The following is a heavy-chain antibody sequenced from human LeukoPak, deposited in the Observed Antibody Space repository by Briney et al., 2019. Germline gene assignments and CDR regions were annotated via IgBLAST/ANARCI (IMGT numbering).Heavy chain of an antibody. CDR3: ATHWYDRSGHFPPGSY. V-gene: IGHV4-39*01. D-gene: IGHD3-22*01. Sequence: SESLSLTCTVSGGSISSSSYYWGWIRQPPGKGLEWIGSIYYSGNTYFNPSLKSRLTISVDTSKNQFSLTLISVTAADTAVYYCATHWYDRSGHFPPGSYWGHGKLGSVSS. CDR1: GGSISSSSYY. CDR2: IYYSGNT. J-gene: IGHJ4*01.